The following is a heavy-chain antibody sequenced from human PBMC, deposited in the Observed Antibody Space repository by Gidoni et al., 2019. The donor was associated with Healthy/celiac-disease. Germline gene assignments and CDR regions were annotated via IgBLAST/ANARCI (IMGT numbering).Heavy chain of an antibody. Sequence: QVQLVQSGAEVKKPGASVKVSCKASVYTFTSYYIHWVRQAPGQGLEWMGIINPSGGSTSYAKKFQGRVTMTRDTSTSTVYMELSSLRSEDTAVYYCARELPPPYCSGGSCQRNNYYYGMDVWGQGTTVTVSS. CDR2: INPSGGST. CDR1: VYTFTSYY. CDR3: ARELPPPYCSGGSCQRNNYYYGMDV. J-gene: IGHJ6*02. D-gene: IGHD2-15*01. V-gene: IGHV1-46*01.